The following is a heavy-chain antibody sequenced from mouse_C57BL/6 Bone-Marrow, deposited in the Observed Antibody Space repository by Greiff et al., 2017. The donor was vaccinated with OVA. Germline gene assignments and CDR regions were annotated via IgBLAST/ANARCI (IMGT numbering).Heavy chain of an antibody. CDR2: ISYDGSN. J-gene: IGHJ3*01. CDR3: AGGIYYDYGGGFAY. CDR1: GYSITSGYY. V-gene: IGHV3-6*01. Sequence: EVKLQESGPGLVKPSQSLSLTCSVTGYSITSGYYWNWIRQFPGNKLEWMGYISYDGSNNYNPSLKNRISITRDTSKNQFFLKLNSVTTEDTATYYCAGGIYYDYGGGFAYWGQGTLVTVSA. D-gene: IGHD2-4*01.